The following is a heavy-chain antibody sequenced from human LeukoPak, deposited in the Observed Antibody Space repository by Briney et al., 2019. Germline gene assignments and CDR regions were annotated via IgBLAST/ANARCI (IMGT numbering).Heavy chain of an antibody. CDR2: TYYRPKWYN. Sequence: SQTLSLTCVISGDSVSNNSGTWNWIRQSPSRGLEWLGRTYYRPKWYNDYAESVKSRITINPDTSKNQFSLHLNSVTPEDTAVYYCAKDRGRYCSGGSCWWIQLEGYYFDYWGQGTLVTVSS. D-gene: IGHD2-15*01. J-gene: IGHJ4*02. CDR3: AKDRGRYCSGGSCWWIQLEGYYFDY. V-gene: IGHV6-1*01. CDR1: GDSVSNNSGT.